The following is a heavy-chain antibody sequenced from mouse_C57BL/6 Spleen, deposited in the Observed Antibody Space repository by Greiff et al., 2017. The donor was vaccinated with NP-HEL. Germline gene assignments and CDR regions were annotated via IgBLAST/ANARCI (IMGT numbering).Heavy chain of an antibody. D-gene: IGHD3-1*01. V-gene: IGHV7-1*01. CDR1: GFTFSDFY. J-gene: IGHJ4*01. Sequence: EVQGVESGGGLVQSGRSLRLSSATSGFTFSDFYMEWVRQAPGKGLEWIAASRNKANDYTTEYSASVKGRFIVSRDTSQSILYLQMNALRAEDTAIYYCARDVGAMDYWGQGTSVTVSS. CDR2: SRNKANDYTT. CDR3: ARDVGAMDY.